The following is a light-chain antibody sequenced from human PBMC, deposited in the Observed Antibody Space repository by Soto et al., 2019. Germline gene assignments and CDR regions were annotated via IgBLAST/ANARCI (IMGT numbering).Light chain of an antibody. CDR2: GAS. CDR3: QQYGSSGRT. CDR1: QSVSSSY. J-gene: IGKJ4*01. Sequence: EIVLTQSPGTLSLSPGERATLSCRASQSVSSSYLAWYQQKPGQAPRLLIYGASSRATGIPDRFSGSGSGTDFTLTISRLEAEDFSVYYCQQYGSSGRTFGGGTKVEIK. V-gene: IGKV3-20*01.